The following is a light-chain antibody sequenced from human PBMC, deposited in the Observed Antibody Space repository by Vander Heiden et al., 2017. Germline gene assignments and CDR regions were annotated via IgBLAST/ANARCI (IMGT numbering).Light chain of an antibody. CDR1: QNINSY. CDR3: HQTYSTLWT. Sequence: DIQMTHSPPSLSASVGDRVTITCRASQNINSYLNWYQQRPGKAPNLLIYGASTLQSGVPSRFSGSGSGTDFTLTISSLQPEDFATYYCHQTYSTLWTFGQGTRVDIK. V-gene: IGKV1-39*01. CDR2: GAS. J-gene: IGKJ1*01.